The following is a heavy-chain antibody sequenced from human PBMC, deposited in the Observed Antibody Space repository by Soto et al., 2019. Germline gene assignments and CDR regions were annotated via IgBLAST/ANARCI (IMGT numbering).Heavy chain of an antibody. J-gene: IGHJ5*02. CDR1: GFPFSHYW. CDR2: INPAGTIT. CDR3: TSDTFGLGDT. V-gene: IGHV3-74*01. Sequence: PGGSLRLSCAASGFPFSHYWMHWVRQTPGKGLVWVSRINPAGTITNYADSVEGRFTISRDNADSALFLQMNSLSAEDTAIYYCTSDTFGLGDTWGQGTLVTVSS. D-gene: IGHD3-16*01.